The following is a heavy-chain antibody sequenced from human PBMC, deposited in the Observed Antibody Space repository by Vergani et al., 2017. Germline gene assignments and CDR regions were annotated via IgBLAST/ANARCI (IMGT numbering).Heavy chain of an antibody. J-gene: IGHJ3*02. D-gene: IGHD2-15*01. CDR1: GGSICSSSYY. V-gene: IGHV4-39*01. CDR3: TSPLAAPKIPGAFDI. CDR2: IDFSGST. Sequence: QLQLQESGPGLVKPSETLSLICTVSGGSICSSSYYWGWLRQTPGKGLEWIGSIDFSGSTYYTPSLKSRVTISVDTSKNQFSLKLSSVTAADTAVYYCTSPLAAPKIPGAFDIWGQGTMVTVSS.